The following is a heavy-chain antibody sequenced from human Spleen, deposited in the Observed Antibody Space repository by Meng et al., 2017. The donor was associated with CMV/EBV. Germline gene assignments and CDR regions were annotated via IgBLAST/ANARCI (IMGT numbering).Heavy chain of an antibody. Sequence: GGSLRLSCAAAAFTFDDYGMSWVRQAPGKGLEWVAGINWNGGSTGYADSVKGRVTISRDNAKNSLYLQMKSLRAEDTAVYYFAGTGTTGLYYFDYWGQGTLVTVSS. CDR3: AGTGTTGLYYFDY. J-gene: IGHJ4*02. CDR1: AFTFDDYG. D-gene: IGHD1-1*01. V-gene: IGHV3-20*04. CDR2: INWNGGST.